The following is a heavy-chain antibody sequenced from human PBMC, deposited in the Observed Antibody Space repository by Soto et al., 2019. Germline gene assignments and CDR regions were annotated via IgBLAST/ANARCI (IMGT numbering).Heavy chain of an antibody. CDR2: MNPKSGNT. CDR1: GYNIKSYY. V-gene: IGHV1-8*01. Sequence: ASVKVSCKASGYNIKSYYMNWVRQATGQGLEWMGWMNPKSGNTGFAEKFQGRVKMTWNTSTGTVYLEISSLRPEDTAVYFCARGLVDSGGNCFDSWGQGTQVTVSS. D-gene: IGHD2-21*01. J-gene: IGHJ4*02. CDR3: ARGLVDSGGNCFDS.